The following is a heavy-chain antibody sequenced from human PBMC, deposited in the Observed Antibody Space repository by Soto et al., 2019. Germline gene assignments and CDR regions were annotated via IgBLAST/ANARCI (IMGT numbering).Heavy chain of an antibody. CDR2: ISSSSRDI. V-gene: IGHV3-21*01. D-gene: IGHD3-16*01. CDR1: GFIFSTYT. Sequence: VGSLRLSCAASGFIFSTYTINWVRQAPGKGLEWVASISSSSRDIFYADSVKARFTISRDNANSSVDLQMNSLRVGDTAIYYCARGSWGGDGIDVWGQGTTVTVSS. J-gene: IGHJ6*02. CDR3: ARGSWGGDGIDV.